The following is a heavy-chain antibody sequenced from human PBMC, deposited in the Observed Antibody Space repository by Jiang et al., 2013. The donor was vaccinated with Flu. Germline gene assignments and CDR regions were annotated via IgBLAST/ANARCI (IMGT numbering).Heavy chain of an antibody. Sequence: RQMPGKGLEWMGIIYPSDSDTRYSPSFQGQVTISADKFISTAYLQWSSLKASDTAMYYCARREQRLGIDYWGQGTLVTVSS. CDR2: IYPSDSDT. CDR3: ARREQRLGIDY. V-gene: IGHV5-51*01. D-gene: IGHD6-25*01. J-gene: IGHJ4*02.